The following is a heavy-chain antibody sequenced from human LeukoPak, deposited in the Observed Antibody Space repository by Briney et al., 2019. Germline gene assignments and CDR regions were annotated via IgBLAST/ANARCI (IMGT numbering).Heavy chain of an antibody. J-gene: IGHJ6*02. V-gene: IGHV1-69*13. CDR1: GGTFSSYA. CDR2: IIPIFGTA. CDR3: AAPMVRGVITYYYYGMDV. D-gene: IGHD3-10*01. Sequence: SVKVSCKASGGTFSSYAISWVRQAPGQGLEWMGGIIPIFGTANYAQKFQGRVTITADESTSTAYMELSSLRSEDTAVYYCAAPMVRGVITYYYYGMDVWGQGTTVTVSS.